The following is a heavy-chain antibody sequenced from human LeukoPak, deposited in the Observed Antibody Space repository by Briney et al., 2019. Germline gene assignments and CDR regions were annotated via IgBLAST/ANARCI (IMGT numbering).Heavy chain of an antibody. J-gene: IGHJ3*02. CDR3: ARLGARGYCSSTKANCAFDI. D-gene: IGHD2-2*01. V-gene: IGHV4-34*01. CDR2: INHSGST. Sequence: SETLSLTCAVYGGSFSGYYWSWNRQPPGKGLEWIGEINHSGSTNYNPSLKSRVTISVDTSKNQFSLKLSSVTAADTAVYYCARLGARGYCSSTKANCAFDIWGQGTMVTVSS. CDR1: GGSFSGYY.